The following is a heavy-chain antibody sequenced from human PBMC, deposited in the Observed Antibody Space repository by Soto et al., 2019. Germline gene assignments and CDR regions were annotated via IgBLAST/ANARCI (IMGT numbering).Heavy chain of an antibody. CDR3: ARHGGGHIVVVTGDAFDI. D-gene: IGHD2-21*02. CDR2: IDPSDSYT. V-gene: IGHV5-10-1*01. J-gene: IGHJ3*02. CDR1: GYSFTSYW. Sequence: PGESLKISCKGSGYSFTSYWISWVRQMPGKGLEWMGRIDPSDSYTNYSPSFQGHVTISADKSISTAYPQWSSLKASDTAMYYCARHGGGHIVVVTGDAFDIWGQGTMVTVSS.